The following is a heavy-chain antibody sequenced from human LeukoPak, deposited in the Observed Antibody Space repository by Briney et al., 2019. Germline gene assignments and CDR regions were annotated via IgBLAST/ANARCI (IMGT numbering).Heavy chain of an antibody. CDR1: GGSFSAHY. D-gene: IGHD6-19*01. V-gene: IGHV4-34*01. J-gene: IGHJ4*02. CDR3: ARGEVAGTHNDY. Sequence: PSETLSLTCAAYGGSFSAHYWSWIRQAPGKGLEWVGEINHSGRTKYNASLKSRVAISVDTANSKFSLKLSSVTAAETAVYYCARGEVAGTHNDYWGQGTLVTVSS. CDR2: INHSGRT.